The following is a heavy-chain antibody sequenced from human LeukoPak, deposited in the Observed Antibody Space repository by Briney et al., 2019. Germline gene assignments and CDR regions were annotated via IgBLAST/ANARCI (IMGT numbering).Heavy chain of an antibody. Sequence: GRSLRLSCAASGFTSSSYWMSWVRQAPGKGLEWVANIKQDGSEKYYVDSVKGRFTISRDNAKNSLYLQMNSLRAEDTAFYYCVKAYSGKYYDYFDYWGQGTLVTVSS. CDR1: GFTSSSYW. CDR3: VKAYSGKYYDYFDY. CDR2: IKQDGSEK. V-gene: IGHV3-7*03. J-gene: IGHJ4*02. D-gene: IGHD1-26*01.